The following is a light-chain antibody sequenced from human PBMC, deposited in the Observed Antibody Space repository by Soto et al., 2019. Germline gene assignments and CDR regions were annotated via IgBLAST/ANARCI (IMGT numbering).Light chain of an antibody. J-gene: IGKJ1*01. V-gene: IGKV3D-20*02. Sequence: IVLTQSPGTLSLSPGERATLSCRASQTGSNSYLAWYQQKSGQAPRLLIYGVSTRATGTPDRFSGSGSGTEFTLTIRRLEPEDFAVYYCQQHSHWPPWTFGQGTRVEIQ. CDR1: QTGSNSY. CDR3: QQHSHWPPWT. CDR2: GVS.